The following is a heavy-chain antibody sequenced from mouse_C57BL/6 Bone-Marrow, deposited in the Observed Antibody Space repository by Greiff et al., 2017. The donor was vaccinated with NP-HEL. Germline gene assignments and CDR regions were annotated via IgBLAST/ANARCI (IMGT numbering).Heavy chain of an antibody. J-gene: IGHJ4*01. V-gene: IGHV1-12*01. CDR3: ARGGGYGNYVGAMDY. CDR2: IYPGNGDT. Sequence: LQQSGAELVRPGASVKMSCKASGYTFTSYNMHWVKQTPRQGLEWIGAIYPGNGDTSYNQKFKGKATLTVDKSSSTAYLQLSSLTSEDSAVYFCARGGGYGNYVGAMDYWGQGTSVTVSS. D-gene: IGHD2-10*02. CDR1: GYTFTSYN.